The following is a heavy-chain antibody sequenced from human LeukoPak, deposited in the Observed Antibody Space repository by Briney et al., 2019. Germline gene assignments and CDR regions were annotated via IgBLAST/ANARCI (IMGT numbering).Heavy chain of an antibody. CDR2: INSGGSST. D-gene: IGHD2-21*01. J-gene: IGHJ4*02. CDR3: VTSFDWVFDY. V-gene: IGHV3-74*01. Sequence: PGGSLRLSCAASGFTFSTYWMHWVRQAPGKGLVWVSRINSGGSSTNYADSVKGRFTISRDNARNTLYLQMNSLRAEDTAVYYCVTSFDWVFDYWGQGTLVTVSS. CDR1: GFTFSTYW.